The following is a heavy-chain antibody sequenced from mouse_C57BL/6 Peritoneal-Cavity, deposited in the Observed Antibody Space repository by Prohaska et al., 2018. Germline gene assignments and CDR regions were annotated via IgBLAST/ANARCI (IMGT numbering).Heavy chain of an antibody. D-gene: IGHD3-1*01. J-gene: IGHJ4*01. CDR1: GYSFTSYY. CDR2: IYPGSGNT. CDR3: ARRAYAMDY. V-gene: IGHV1-66*01. Sequence: QVQLQQSGPELVKPGASVKISCKASGYSFTSYYIHWVKQRPGQGLEWIGWIYPGSGNTKYNEKFKGKATLTADTSSSTAYRQLSSLTSEDSAVYYCARRAYAMDYWGQGTSVTVSS.